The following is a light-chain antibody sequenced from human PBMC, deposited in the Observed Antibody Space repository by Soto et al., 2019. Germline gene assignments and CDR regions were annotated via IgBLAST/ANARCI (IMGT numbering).Light chain of an antibody. J-gene: IGLJ1*01. Sequence: QSVLTQPPSASGTPGQRVTISCSGSSSNVGGNPVNWYQHVPTTAPKLLIYTNTQRPSGVPDRFSGSKSGTSASLAISGLQPEDEADYYCASWDDSLNGPVFGTGTKVPS. CDR1: SSNVGGNP. V-gene: IGLV1-44*01. CDR3: ASWDDSLNGPV. CDR2: TNT.